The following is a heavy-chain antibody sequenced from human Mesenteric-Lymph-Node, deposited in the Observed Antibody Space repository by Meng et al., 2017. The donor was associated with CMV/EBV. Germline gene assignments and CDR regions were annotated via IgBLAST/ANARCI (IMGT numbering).Heavy chain of an antibody. Sequence: GGSLRLSCAASGFTFSSYWMSWVRQAPGKGLEWVASIKQDGSERYYVDSVKGRFTISRDNAKNSLYLQMNSLRAEDTAVYYCARADQAQTYYDFWSGYFWGFDYWGQGTLVTVSS. CDR3: ARADQAQTYYDFWSGYFWGFDY. V-gene: IGHV3-7*01. J-gene: IGHJ4*02. CDR1: GFTFSSYW. CDR2: IKQDGSER. D-gene: IGHD3-3*01.